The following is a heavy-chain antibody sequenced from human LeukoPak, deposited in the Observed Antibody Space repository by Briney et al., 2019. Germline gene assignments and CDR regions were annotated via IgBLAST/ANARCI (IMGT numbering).Heavy chain of an antibody. CDR2: IKQDGSEK. J-gene: IGHJ4*02. CDR3: TRLHNSGWTGY. V-gene: IGHV3-7*01. CDR1: GSTFTSYW. Sequence: GGSLRLSCAASGSTFTSYWMSWVRQAPGKGLEWVANIKQDGSEKHYVDSVKGRFTISRDNTKNSLYLQTNSLRADDTAVYYCTRLHNSGWTGYWGQGTLVTVSS. D-gene: IGHD6-19*01.